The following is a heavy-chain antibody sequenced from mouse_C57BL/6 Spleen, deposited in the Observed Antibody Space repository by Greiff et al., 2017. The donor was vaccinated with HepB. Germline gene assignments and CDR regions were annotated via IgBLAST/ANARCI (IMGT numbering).Heavy chain of an antibody. J-gene: IGHJ3*01. CDR3: ARERGYYGSSS. V-gene: IGHV1-80*01. D-gene: IGHD1-1*01. CDR2: IYPGDGDT. CDR1: GYSFSSYW. Sequence: QVQLQQSGAELVKPGASVKISCKASGYSFSSYWMNWVQQRPGKGLEWIGPIYPGDGDTNYNGKFKGKATLTADKSSSTDYMQHSSLISEDSAVYFCARERGYYGSSSWGQGTLVTVSA.